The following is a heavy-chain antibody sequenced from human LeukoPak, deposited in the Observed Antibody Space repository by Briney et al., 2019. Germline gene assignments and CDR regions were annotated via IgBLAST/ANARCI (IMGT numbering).Heavy chain of an antibody. Sequence: ASVKVSCKASGYTFTTYAIHWVRQAPGQRLEWMGWINAGNGNTKYSQKFQGRVTITRDTSASTAYMELSSLRSEDTAVYYCARVVYDSSGYYYEEYFQHWGQGTLVTVSS. V-gene: IGHV1-3*01. D-gene: IGHD3-22*01. CDR1: GYTFTTYA. J-gene: IGHJ1*01. CDR3: ARVVYDSSGYYYEEYFQH. CDR2: INAGNGNT.